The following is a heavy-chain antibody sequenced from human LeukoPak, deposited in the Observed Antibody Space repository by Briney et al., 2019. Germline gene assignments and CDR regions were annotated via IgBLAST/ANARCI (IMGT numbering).Heavy chain of an antibody. V-gene: IGHV3-23*01. J-gene: IGHJ6*04. CDR3: AEDSKGGLGVTKTMDV. Sequence: GGSLRLSCAASGITFSSYAMSWVRQAPGKGLEWVSAISGSGGSTYYADSVKGRFTISRDNSKNTLYLQMNSLRAEDTAVYYCAEDSKGGLGVTKTMDVWGKGTTVTVSS. D-gene: IGHD4-11*01. CDR2: ISGSGGST. CDR1: GITFSSYA.